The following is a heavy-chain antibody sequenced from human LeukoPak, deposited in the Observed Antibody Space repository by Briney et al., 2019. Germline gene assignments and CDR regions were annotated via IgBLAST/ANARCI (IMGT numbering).Heavy chain of an antibody. D-gene: IGHD2-15*01. CDR3: ARFLRYCSGGSCPASLGFGY. CDR1: GYSFTSYW. J-gene: IGHJ4*02. Sequence: GESLKISCKGSGYSFTSYWIGWVRQMPGKGLEWMGIIYPGDSDTRYSPSFQGQVTISADKSISTAYLQWSSLKASDPAMYYCARFLRYCSGGSCPASLGFGYWGQGTLVTVSS. CDR2: IYPGDSDT. V-gene: IGHV5-51*01.